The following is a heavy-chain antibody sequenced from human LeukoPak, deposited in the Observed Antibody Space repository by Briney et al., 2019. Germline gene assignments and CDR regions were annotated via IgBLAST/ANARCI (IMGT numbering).Heavy chain of an antibody. J-gene: IGHJ4*02. Sequence: GGSLRLSGAASGFTFSSYWMHWVRQAPGKGLVWVSRINSDGSSTSYADSVKGRFTISRDNAKNMLYLQMNSLRAEDTAAYYCARESRLGYYYGSGSDLGYFDYWGQGTLVTVSS. CDR2: INSDGSST. V-gene: IGHV3-74*01. CDR3: ARESRLGYYYGSGSDLGYFDY. CDR1: GFTFSSYW. D-gene: IGHD3-10*01.